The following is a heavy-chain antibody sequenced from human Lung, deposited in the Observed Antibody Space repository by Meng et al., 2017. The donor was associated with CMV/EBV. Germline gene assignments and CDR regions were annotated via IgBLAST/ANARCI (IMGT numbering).Heavy chain of an antibody. CDR3: ARDRVPAAFRDYGMDV. Sequence: ASXXVSXKASGYTFAGYYMHWVRQAPGQGLEWMGWINPNSGGTNYAQKFQGRVTMTRDTSISTAYMELSRLRFDDTAVYYCARDRVPAAFRDYGMDVWRQGXTVTVSS. CDR1: GYTFAGYY. J-gene: IGHJ6*02. V-gene: IGHV1-2*02. CDR2: INPNSGGT. D-gene: IGHD2-2*01.